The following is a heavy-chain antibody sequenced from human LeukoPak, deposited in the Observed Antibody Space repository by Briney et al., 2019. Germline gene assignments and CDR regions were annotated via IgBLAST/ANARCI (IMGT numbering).Heavy chain of an antibody. J-gene: IGHJ4*02. V-gene: IGHV3-30-3*01. CDR3: ARDTFALCYLDY. D-gene: IGHD2-8*01. Sequence: GGSLRLSCAASGFTFSSYAMHWVRQAPGKGLEWVAVISYDGSNKYYADSVKGRFTISRDNSKNTLYLQMNSLRAEDTAVYYCARDTFALCYLDYWGQGTLVTVSS. CDR1: GFTFSSYA. CDR2: ISYDGSNK.